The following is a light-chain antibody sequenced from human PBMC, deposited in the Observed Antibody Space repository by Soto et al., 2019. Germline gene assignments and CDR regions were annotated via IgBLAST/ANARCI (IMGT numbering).Light chain of an antibody. CDR3: CSYATGSTFI. CDR1: SSDMRTYNL. CDR2: EAN. V-gene: IGLV2-23*02. Sequence: QSALTQPASVSGSPGQSITISCTGTSSDMRTYNLVSWYQQHPGKAPKLIIYEANKRPSGVSNRFSGSKSGTTASLTISGLQAEDEAAYHCCSYATGSTFIFGGGTKLTVL. J-gene: IGLJ2*01.